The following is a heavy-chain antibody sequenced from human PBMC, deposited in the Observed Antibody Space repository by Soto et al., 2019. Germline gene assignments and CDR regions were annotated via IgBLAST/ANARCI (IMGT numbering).Heavy chain of an antibody. J-gene: IGHJ3*01. CDR2: INPNRGGT. Sequence: QVQLVQSGAEGKKPGASVKVSCEASGYTFTNYYIHWVRQARGQGLEWMGWINPNRGGTNFAQKFQGRVSMTRDTSITTAYMELNRLTSDDTAVYYCARDLGYGGNSGAFDVWGQGTMITVSS. V-gene: IGHV1-2*02. CDR1: GYTFTNYY. D-gene: IGHD4-17*01. CDR3: ARDLGYGGNSGAFDV.